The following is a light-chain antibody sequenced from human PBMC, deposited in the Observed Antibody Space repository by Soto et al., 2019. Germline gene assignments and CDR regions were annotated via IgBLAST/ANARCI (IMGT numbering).Light chain of an antibody. CDR2: EVS. V-gene: IGLV2-14*01. Sequence: QSALTQPASVSGSPGQTITISCTGTSSDVDGYAYVSWYQQYPGKVPKLVISEVSNRPSGVSHRFSGSRSGNTASLTISGLQAEDEADYHCSSYTSSTTPVFGGGTKLTVL. CDR3: SSYTSSTTPV. CDR1: SSDVDGYAY. J-gene: IGLJ2*01.